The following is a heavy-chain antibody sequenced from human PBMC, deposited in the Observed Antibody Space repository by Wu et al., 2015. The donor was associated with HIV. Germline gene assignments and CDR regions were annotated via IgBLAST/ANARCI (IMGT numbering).Heavy chain of an antibody. Sequence: QVQLVQSGAEVKKPGASVKVSCRTSGYKFTGYYIVWVRQAPGQGLEWMGWINPNSGNTAYGQKFQGRVTMTWDTSKSTAYMEMSSLRSEDTAVYFCAREGANVAATGSYWYFDLWGRGHLVTVSS. CDR2: INPNSGNT. V-gene: IGHV1-8*02. D-gene: IGHD6-13*01. J-gene: IGHJ2*01. CDR3: AREGANVAATGSYWYFDL. CDR1: GYKFTGYY.